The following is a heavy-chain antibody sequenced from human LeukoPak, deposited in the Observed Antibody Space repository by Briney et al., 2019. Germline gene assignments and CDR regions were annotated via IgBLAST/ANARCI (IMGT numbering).Heavy chain of an antibody. CDR3: ARGFSYSSSWYQGYYYYYLDV. Sequence: PSETLSLTCAVYGGSSSSYYWVWIRQPPGKGLEWIGSIYYSGSTYYNPSVKMRVTISVDTSKNQFSLNLSSVTAADTAVYYCARGFSYSSSWYQGYYYYYLDVWGKGTTVTVSS. D-gene: IGHD6-13*01. J-gene: IGHJ6*03. V-gene: IGHV4-39*01. CDR2: IYYSGST. CDR1: GGSSSSYY.